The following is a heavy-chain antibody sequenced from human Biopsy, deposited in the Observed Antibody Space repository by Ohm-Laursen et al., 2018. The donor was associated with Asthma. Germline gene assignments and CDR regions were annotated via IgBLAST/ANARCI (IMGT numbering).Heavy chain of an antibody. V-gene: IGHV4-34*01. J-gene: IGHJ2*01. CDR1: GGSFSGHY. D-gene: IGHD2-15*01. CDR3: ARGGYCSGGDCYLRRPSYPVSYFDL. CDR2: IIHSGNT. Sequence: SQTLSLTCAVYGGSFSGHYWTWIRQPPGKGLEWIGEIIHSGNTNYNRSLKSRVTMSEDTPKNQFSLKLTSVTVADTAVYYCARGGYCSGGDCYLRRPSYPVSYFDLWGRGTLVTVSS.